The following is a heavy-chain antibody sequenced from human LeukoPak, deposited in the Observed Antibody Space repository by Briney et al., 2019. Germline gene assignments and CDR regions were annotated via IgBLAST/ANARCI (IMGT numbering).Heavy chain of an antibody. J-gene: IGHJ4*02. D-gene: IGHD2-2*01. CDR3: ARHRASSTSGYYFGY. Sequence: SETLSLTCTVSGGSISSSSYYWGWIRQPPGKGLEWIGSIYYSGSTYYNPSLKSRVTISVDTSKNQFSLKLSSVTAADTAVYYCARHRASSTSGYYFGYWGQGTLVTVSS. CDR1: GGSISSSSYY. V-gene: IGHV4-39*01. CDR2: IYYSGST.